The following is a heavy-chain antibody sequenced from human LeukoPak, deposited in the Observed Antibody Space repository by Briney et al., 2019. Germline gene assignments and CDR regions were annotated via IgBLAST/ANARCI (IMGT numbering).Heavy chain of an antibody. J-gene: IGHJ5*02. D-gene: IGHD2-2*01. CDR2: IYPGDSDT. CDR1: GYSFTSYW. V-gene: IGHV5-51*01. CDR3: ARRGYCSSTSCRNWFDP. Sequence: GESLKISCKGSGYSFTSYWIGWVRQMPGKGLEWMGIIYPGDSDTRYSPSFQGQVTISADKSISTAYLQWSSLEASDTAMYYCARRGYCSSTSCRNWFDPWGQGTLVTVSS.